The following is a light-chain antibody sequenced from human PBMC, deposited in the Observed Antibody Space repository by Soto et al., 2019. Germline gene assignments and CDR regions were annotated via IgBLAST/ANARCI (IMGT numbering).Light chain of an antibody. J-gene: IGKJ4*01. CDR3: QQYGSSPT. CDR1: QSVSNNY. Sequence: ETVFTQSPGTLSLSPGERATLSCRTSQSVSNNYLAWYQQKPGQAPRLLIYGASSRATGVPDRFSGSGSGTDFTLSISRLEPEDFAVYYCQQYGSSPTFGGGTKVDIK. V-gene: IGKV3-20*01. CDR2: GAS.